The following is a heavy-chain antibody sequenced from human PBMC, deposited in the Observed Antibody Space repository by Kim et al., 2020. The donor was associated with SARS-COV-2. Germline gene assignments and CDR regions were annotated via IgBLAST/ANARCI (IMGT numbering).Heavy chain of an antibody. CDR2: IGANNNI. Sequence: GGSLRLSCAASGFTFRTYGFNWVRQAPGKGLEWLSYIGANNNIYYSDTVKGRFIISRDDAESSLYLQMSSMRGEDTAVYYCAGEYVYYSGGSYLVSDAFDMWGQGTMVTVSS. CDR3: AGEYVYYSGGSYLVSDAFDM. V-gene: IGHV3-48*01. D-gene: IGHD3-22*01. J-gene: IGHJ3*02. CDR1: GFTFRTYG.